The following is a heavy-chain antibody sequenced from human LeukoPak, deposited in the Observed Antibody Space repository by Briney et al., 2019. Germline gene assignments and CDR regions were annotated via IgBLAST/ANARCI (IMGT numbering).Heavy chain of an antibody. J-gene: IGHJ4*02. V-gene: IGHV4-59*01. D-gene: IGHD3-16*01. Sequence: SETLSLTCTASGGSISSYYWSWIRQPPGKGLEWIGYIYYSGSTNYNPSLKSRVTISVDTSKNQFSLKLSSVTAADTAVYYCARDGGELFDYWGQGTLVTVSS. CDR3: ARDGGELFDY. CDR1: GGSISSYY. CDR2: IYYSGST.